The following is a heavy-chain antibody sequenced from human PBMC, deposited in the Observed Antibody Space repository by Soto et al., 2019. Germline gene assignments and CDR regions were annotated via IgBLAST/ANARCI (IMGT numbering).Heavy chain of an antibody. CDR2: IKEDGSEK. J-gene: IGHJ4*02. V-gene: IGHV3-7*01. CDR3: ARINGSSYFDY. CDR1: GFTFSNYW. D-gene: IGHD1-26*01. Sequence: SCGVSGFTFSNYWMSWVLQAPGKGLEWVANIKEDGSEKYSVDSLKGRFTISRDNAKNSLSLQMNSLRAEDTAMYYCARINGSSYFDYWGQGTLVTVSS.